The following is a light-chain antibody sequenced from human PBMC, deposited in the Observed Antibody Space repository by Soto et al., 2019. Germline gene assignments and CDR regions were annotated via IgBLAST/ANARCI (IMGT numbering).Light chain of an antibody. CDR3: QQYGSSQYT. J-gene: IGKJ2*01. CDR1: QSISSW. V-gene: IGKV1-5*01. Sequence: DIQMTQSPSTLSASVGDRVTITCRASQSISSWLAWYQQKPGKAPKLLIYDASSLESGVPSRFSGSGSGTDFTLTISRLEPEDFAVYYCQQYGSSQYTFGQGTKLEIK. CDR2: DAS.